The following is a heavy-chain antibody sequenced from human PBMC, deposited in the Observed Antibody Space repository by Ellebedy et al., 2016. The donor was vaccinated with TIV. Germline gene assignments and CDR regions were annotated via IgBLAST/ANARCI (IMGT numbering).Heavy chain of an antibody. CDR3: ATESGDSFRQSLDY. V-gene: IGHV3-33*03. Sequence: GESLKISCTVSGFTSNICGMHWVRQAPGKGLEWVALIRYNGSDQYYADFVKGRFTISRDISNNILHLQLNSLRAEDTALYYCATESGDSFRQSLDYWGQGALVIVSS. CDR2: IRYNGSDQ. D-gene: IGHD4-17*01. J-gene: IGHJ4*02. CDR1: GFTSNICG.